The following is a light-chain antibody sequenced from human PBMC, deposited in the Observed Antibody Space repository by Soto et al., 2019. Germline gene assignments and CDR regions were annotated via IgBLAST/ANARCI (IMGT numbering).Light chain of an antibody. CDR2: GAS. CDR3: QHYAGGSRIT. Sequence: ETVLTQSPGTLYFSPGERATLSCRASQSVGNSHVAWYQQRRGLPPRLLIYGASNRATGIPDRFSGSGSGADFTLTISRLEPEDFALYYCQHYAGGSRITFGQGTRLEIK. J-gene: IGKJ5*01. CDR1: QSVGNSH. V-gene: IGKV3-20*01.